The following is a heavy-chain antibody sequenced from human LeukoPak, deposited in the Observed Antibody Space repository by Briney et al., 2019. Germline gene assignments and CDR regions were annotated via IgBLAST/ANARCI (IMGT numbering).Heavy chain of an antibody. Sequence: ASVKVSCKASGYTFTSYDINWVRQATGQGLEWMGWMNPNSGNTGYAQKFQGRVTMTRNTSISTAYMELSSLRSEDTAVYYCARGPYYYDSSGYYYYYYYMDVWGKGTTVTISS. CDR3: ARGPYYYDSSGYYYYYYYMDV. V-gene: IGHV1-8*01. CDR1: GYTFTSYD. CDR2: MNPNSGNT. J-gene: IGHJ6*03. D-gene: IGHD3-22*01.